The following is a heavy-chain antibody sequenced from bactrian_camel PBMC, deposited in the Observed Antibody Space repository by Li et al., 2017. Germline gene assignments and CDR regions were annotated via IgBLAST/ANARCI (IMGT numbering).Heavy chain of an antibody. J-gene: IGHJ4*01. Sequence: HVQLVESGGGSVQAGGSLRLSCTVSGSSFTEVDMAWYREAPGNECGLVSSISRDGSIYYADSVKGRFTISQDNAKNIIYLQMSSLTPDDTAMYYCAAGTRIIGGDYCDGITDWGQGTQVTVS. V-gene: IGHV3S55*01. CDR1: GSSFTEVD. D-gene: IGHD3*01. CDR3: AAGTRIIGGDYCDGITD. CDR2: ISRDGSI.